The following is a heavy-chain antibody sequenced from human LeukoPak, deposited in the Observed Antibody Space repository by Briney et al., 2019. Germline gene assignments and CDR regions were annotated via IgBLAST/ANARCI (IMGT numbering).Heavy chain of an antibody. J-gene: IGHJ4*02. V-gene: IGHV3-74*01. Sequence: GGSLRLSCAASGFTFSSYWMHWVRQAPGKGLVWVSRINSDGSSTSYADSVKGRFTISRDNAKNTLYLQMNSLGAEDTAVYYCARIYVWGSYRSSPFDYWGQETLVTVSS. D-gene: IGHD3-16*02. CDR3: ARIYVWGSYRSSPFDY. CDR1: GFTFSSYW. CDR2: INSDGSST.